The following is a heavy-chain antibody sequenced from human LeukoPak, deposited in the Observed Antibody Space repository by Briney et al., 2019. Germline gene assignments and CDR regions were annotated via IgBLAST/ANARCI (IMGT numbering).Heavy chain of an antibody. CDR1: GFPLKCKY. CDR3: ATSPGMMAY. Sequence: GGSLRLSRAASGFPLKCKYMNWVRPAPGKGPEWVSVIYSGGGAYYADSVKGRFTISTDTSKNTVYLQMNSLRVEDTAVYYCATSPGMMAYWGQGTLVTVS. CDR2: IYSGGGA. V-gene: IGHV3-66*01. J-gene: IGHJ4*02. D-gene: IGHD3-16*01.